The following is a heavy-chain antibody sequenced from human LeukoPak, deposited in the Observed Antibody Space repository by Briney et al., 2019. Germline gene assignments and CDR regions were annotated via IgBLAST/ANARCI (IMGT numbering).Heavy chain of an antibody. J-gene: IGHJ4*02. V-gene: IGHV3-13*01. CDR2: IGTAGDT. D-gene: IGHD6-13*01. Sequence: PGGSLRLSCAASGFTFSSYDMHWVRQATGKGLEWVSAIGTAGDTYYPGSVKGRFTISRENAKNSLHLQMNSLRAGDTAVYYCARGGPAVGIAAAGTFDYWGQGTLVTVSS. CDR3: ARGGPAVGIAAAGTFDY. CDR1: GFTFSSYD.